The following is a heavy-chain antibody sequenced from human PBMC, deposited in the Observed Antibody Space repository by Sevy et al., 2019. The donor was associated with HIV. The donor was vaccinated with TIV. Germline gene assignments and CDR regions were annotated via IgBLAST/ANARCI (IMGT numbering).Heavy chain of an antibody. CDR2: IIPIFGTA. CDR3: ARDPTYYYDSSGYSNYYYGMDV. CDR1: GGTFSSYA. D-gene: IGHD3-22*01. Sequence: ASVKVSCKASGGTFSSYAISWVRQAPGQGLEWMGGIIPIFGTANYAQKFQGRVTITADESTSTAYMELGSLRSEDTAVYYCARDPTYYYDSSGYSNYYYGMDVWGQGTTVTVSS. J-gene: IGHJ6*02. V-gene: IGHV1-69*13.